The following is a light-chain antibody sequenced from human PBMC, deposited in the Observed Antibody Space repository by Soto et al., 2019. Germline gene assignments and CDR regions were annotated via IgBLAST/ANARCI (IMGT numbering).Light chain of an antibody. Sequence: EIVMTQSPATLSVSPGERATLSCRASQSVSSNLAWYQQKPGQAPRLLIYGASTRATGIPARFSGSGSGTKFTLTISSLQSEDFAFYYCQQYNNLWTFGQGTKVEIK. CDR1: QSVSSN. J-gene: IGKJ1*01. V-gene: IGKV3-15*01. CDR2: GAS. CDR3: QQYNNLWT.